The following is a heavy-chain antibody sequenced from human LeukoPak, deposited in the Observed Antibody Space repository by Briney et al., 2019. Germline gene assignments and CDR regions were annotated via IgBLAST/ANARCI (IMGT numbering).Heavy chain of an antibody. Sequence: SETLSLTCAVYGGSFSGYYWSWIRQPPGKGLEWIGEINHSGSTNYNPSLKSRVTISVDTSKNQFSLKLSSVTAADTAVYYCARSLYEVPAAIKDYWGQGTLVTVSS. V-gene: IGHV4-34*01. J-gene: IGHJ4*02. D-gene: IGHD2-2*02. CDR1: GGSFSGYY. CDR3: ARSLYEVPAAIKDY. CDR2: INHSGST.